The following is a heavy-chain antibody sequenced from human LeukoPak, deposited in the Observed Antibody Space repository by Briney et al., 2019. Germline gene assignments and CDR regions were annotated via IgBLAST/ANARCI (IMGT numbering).Heavy chain of an antibody. Sequence: SETLSLTCTVSGGSISSYYWSWIRQPPGKGLEWIGYIYYSGSTNYNPSLKSRVTISGDTSKNQFSLKLSSVTAADTAVYYCALYDSSGYYPGFWGQGTLVTVSS. V-gene: IGHV4-59*12. CDR2: IYYSGST. CDR3: ALYDSSGYYPGF. D-gene: IGHD3-22*01. J-gene: IGHJ4*02. CDR1: GGSISSYY.